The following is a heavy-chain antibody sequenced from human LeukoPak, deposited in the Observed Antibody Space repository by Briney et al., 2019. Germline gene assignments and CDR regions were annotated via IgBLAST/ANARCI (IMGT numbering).Heavy chain of an antibody. CDR1: GFIFSNYG. Sequence: GGSLRLSCAASGFIFSNYGMHWVRQAPDKGLEWVAFIRYDGENKYYADSVKGRFTISRDNSKNTMDLQMNSLRGEDTAVYYCAKTESGWSGSLDYWGQGTLVTVSS. CDR3: AKTESGWSGSLDY. V-gene: IGHV3-30*02. J-gene: IGHJ4*02. CDR2: IRYDGENK. D-gene: IGHD6-19*01.